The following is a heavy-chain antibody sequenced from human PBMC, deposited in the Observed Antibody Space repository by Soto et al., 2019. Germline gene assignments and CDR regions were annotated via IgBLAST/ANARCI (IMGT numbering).Heavy chain of an antibody. D-gene: IGHD1-1*01. Sequence: VSKKQGKGLEWVAVTSSDGNNEYYADSVKGRFTISRDNSKNTLYLQMNSLRPEDTGMYYCAKAGEYNWNDGLHHFDYWGPGTLVTVSS. CDR3: AKAGEYNWNDGLHHFDY. J-gene: IGHJ4*02. CDR2: TSSDGNNE. V-gene: IGHV3-30*18.